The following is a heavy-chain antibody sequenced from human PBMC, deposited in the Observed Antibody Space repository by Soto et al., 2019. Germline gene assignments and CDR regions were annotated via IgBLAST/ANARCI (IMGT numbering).Heavy chain of an antibody. Sequence: AGGSLRLSCVGPGFTFSDSVMAWVRQAPGKGLEWLSVMSGDGRTRYALSVTGRFTISRDNSKNTLYLQMRSLRAEDAAAYYCVKWHTSNFDSLPFTGFDFWGQGTQVTVSS. CDR1: GFTFSDSV. V-gene: IGHV3-23*01. D-gene: IGHD3-22*01. J-gene: IGHJ4*02. CDR2: MSGDGRT. CDR3: VKWHTSNFDSLPFTGFDF.